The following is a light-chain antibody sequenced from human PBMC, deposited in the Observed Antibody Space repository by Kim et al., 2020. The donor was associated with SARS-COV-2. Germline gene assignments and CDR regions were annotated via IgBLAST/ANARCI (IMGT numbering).Light chain of an antibody. V-gene: IGLV2-14*03. CDR2: DVT. CDR1: NTDVDDYNY. J-gene: IGLJ3*02. CDR3: TSHTSGGSWL. Sequence: QSALTQPASVSGSVGQSITISCTGRNTDVDDYNYVSWYQQHPGKAPRLMVFDVTNRPSGVSSRFSASKSGNTASLIISGLQVEDEADYYCTSHTSGGSWLFGGGTQLTVL.